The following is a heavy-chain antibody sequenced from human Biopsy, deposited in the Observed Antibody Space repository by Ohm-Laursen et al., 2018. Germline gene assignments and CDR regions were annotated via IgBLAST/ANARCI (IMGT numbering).Heavy chain of an antibody. J-gene: IGHJ4*02. V-gene: IGHV4-59*01. D-gene: IGHD3-16*01. CDR1: GGSLNFYY. Sequence: SETLSLTCTVSGGSLNFYYWSWIRKPPGKGLEWIGYMYYSGSTKYSPSLKNRVTVSFDTSRNQFSLKLTSMTPADTAVYYCVRGRSPATYWGQGALVIVSS. CDR2: MYYSGST. CDR3: VRGRSPATY.